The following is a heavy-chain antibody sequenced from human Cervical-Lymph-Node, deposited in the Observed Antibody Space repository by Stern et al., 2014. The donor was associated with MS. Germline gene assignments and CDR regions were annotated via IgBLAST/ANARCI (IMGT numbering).Heavy chain of an antibody. D-gene: IGHD1-1*01. J-gene: IGHJ4*02. CDR2: IDWEGDK. V-gene: IGHV2-70*01. CDR1: GFSLTTSGMC. CDR3: ARMRWNDNIFDH. Sequence: QVTLRESGPALVRPTQTLTLTCDFSGFSLTTSGMCVSWIRQTPGKALEWLALIDWEGDKYHNSTLKTRLTISKDTSKNQVVLTMTDVAPVDTATYYCARMRWNDNIFDHWGQGSLVTV.